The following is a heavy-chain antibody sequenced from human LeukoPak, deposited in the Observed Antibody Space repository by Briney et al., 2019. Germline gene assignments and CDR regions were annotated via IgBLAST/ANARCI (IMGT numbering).Heavy chain of an antibody. J-gene: IGHJ6*02. CDR1: GFTFDDYA. CDR2: ISWNSGSI. Sequence: PGRSLRLSCAASGFTFDDYAMHWVRQAPGKGLEWVSGISWNSGSIGYADSVKGRFTISRDNAKNSLHLQMNSLRAEDTALYYCAKVMGSGWSKTYYYYGMDVWGQGTTVTVSS. D-gene: IGHD6-19*01. CDR3: AKVMGSGWSKTYYYYGMDV. V-gene: IGHV3-9*01.